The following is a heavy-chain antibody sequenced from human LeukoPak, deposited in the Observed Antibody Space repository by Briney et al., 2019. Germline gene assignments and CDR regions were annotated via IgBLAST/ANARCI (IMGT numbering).Heavy chain of an antibody. Sequence: ASVKVSCTASGYTFTSYYMHWVRQAPGQRLEWMGIINPSGVSTSDAQKLQRRVTMTRDTSTSTVYMELSSLRSEDTAVYYCARGKFAYYDILTGFSSYYYYYYMDVWGKGTTVTISS. J-gene: IGHJ6*03. D-gene: IGHD3-9*01. CDR1: GYTFTSYY. CDR3: ARGKFAYYDILTGFSSYYYYYYMDV. V-gene: IGHV1-46*01. CDR2: INPSGVST.